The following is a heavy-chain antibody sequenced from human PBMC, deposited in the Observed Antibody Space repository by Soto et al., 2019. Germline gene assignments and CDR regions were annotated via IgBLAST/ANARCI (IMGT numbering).Heavy chain of an antibody. D-gene: IGHD5-12*01. Sequence: QLQLQESGPGLVKPSETLSLTCTVSGGSISSSSYYWGWIRQPPGKGLEWIGSIYYSGSTYYNPSLKSRVTISVDTSKNQCSLKLSSVTAADTAVYYCARQARDGYNPGHFQHWGQGTLVTVSS. CDR1: GGSISSSSYY. V-gene: IGHV4-39*01. CDR2: IYYSGST. CDR3: ARQARDGYNPGHFQH. J-gene: IGHJ1*01.